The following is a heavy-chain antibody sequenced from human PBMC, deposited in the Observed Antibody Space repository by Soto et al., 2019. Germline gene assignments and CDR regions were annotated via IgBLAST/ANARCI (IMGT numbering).Heavy chain of an antibody. V-gene: IGHV1-18*01. D-gene: IGHD5-18*01. J-gene: IGHJ4*02. CDR2: IGGYKGNT. Sequence: QVQLVQSGAEVREPGASVKVSCKASGYTFTNYGVSWVRQAPGQGLEWMGWIGGYKGNTNYAQKLQGRVTLTTDTSTSTAARELRSLRSDDTAVYYCAPHTLDTGMPSGYWGQGTLVTVSS. CDR3: APHTLDTGMPSGY. CDR1: GYTFTNYG.